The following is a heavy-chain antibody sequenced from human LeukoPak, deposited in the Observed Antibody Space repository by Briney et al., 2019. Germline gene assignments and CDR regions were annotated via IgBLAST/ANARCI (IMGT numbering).Heavy chain of an antibody. CDR1: GYTFTSYG. CDR2: ISAYNGNT. D-gene: IGHD2-2*01. V-gene: IGHV1-18*01. CDR3: ARLYQLLIRENYGMDV. J-gene: IGHJ6*02. Sequence: ASVKVSCKASGYTFTSYGISWVRQAPGQGLEWMGWISAYNGNTNYAQKLQGRVTMTTDTSTSTAYMELSSLRSEDTAVYYCARLYQLLIRENYGMDVWGQGTTVTVSS.